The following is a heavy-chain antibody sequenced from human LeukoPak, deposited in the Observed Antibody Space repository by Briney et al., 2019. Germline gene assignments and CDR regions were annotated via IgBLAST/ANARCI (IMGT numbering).Heavy chain of an antibody. CDR3: AKDGYYYDSSGYFVY. D-gene: IGHD3-22*01. Sequence: GGSLRLSCAASGFTFSSYAMSWVRQAPGKGLEWVSAISGSGGSTYYADSVKGRFTISRDNSKNTLYLQMNSLRAEDTAVYYCAKDGYYYDSSGYFVYWGQGTLVTVSS. V-gene: IGHV3-23*01. J-gene: IGHJ4*02. CDR1: GFTFSSYA. CDR2: ISGSGGST.